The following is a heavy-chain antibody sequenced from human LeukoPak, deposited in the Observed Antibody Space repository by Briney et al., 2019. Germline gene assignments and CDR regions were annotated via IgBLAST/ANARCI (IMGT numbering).Heavy chain of an antibody. CDR2: INWNGGST. D-gene: IGHD3-3*01. V-gene: IGHV3-20*04. CDR3: ARRGYDFWSGYSTGEMYYFDY. Sequence: GGSLRLSCAASGFTFDDYGMSWVRQAPGKGLECVSGINWNGGSTGYADSVKGRFTISRDNAKNSLYLQMNSLRAEDTALYYRARRGYDFWSGYSTGEMYYFDYWGQGTLVTVSS. CDR1: GFTFDDYG. J-gene: IGHJ4*02.